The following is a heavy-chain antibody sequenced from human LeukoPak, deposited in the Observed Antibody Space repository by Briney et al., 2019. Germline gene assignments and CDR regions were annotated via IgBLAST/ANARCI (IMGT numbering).Heavy chain of an antibody. Sequence: KSSETLSLTCTVSGGSVSSYYWSWIRQPPGKGLEWIGYIYYSGSTNYNPSLKSRVTISVDTSKNQFSLKLNSITTPDTAVYYCARVRLSGTYLDAFDIWGQGTMVTVSS. D-gene: IGHD1-26*01. CDR3: ARVRLSGTYLDAFDI. CDR1: GGSVSSYY. V-gene: IGHV4-59*02. J-gene: IGHJ3*02. CDR2: IYYSGST.